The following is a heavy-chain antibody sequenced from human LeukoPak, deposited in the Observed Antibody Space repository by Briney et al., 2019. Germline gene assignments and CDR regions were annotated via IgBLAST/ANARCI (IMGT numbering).Heavy chain of an antibody. Sequence: SQTLSLTCAISGDSVSRNNAAWNWIRQSPSRGLEWLGRVYYRSKWYTEFGGSVRTRIGINADTSKNQFSLQLNSVTHEDTAVYFRAREDYGGFGHWGQGTLVTVSS. CDR2: VYYRSKWYT. D-gene: IGHD4-23*01. CDR1: GDSVSRNNAA. J-gene: IGHJ4*02. CDR3: AREDYGGFGH. V-gene: IGHV6-1*01.